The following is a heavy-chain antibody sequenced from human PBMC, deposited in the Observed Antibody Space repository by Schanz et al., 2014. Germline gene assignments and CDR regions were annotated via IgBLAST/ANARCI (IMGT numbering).Heavy chain of an antibody. D-gene: IGHD3-9*01. CDR2: INPSGGST. CDR3: AKVDRTRYYAMDV. Sequence: QVQLVQSGVEVKRPGASVRLSCKASGYTFTSYYMHWVRQAPGQGLEWMGIINPSGGSTSYAQKFQGRVTMTRDTSTSTVYMELSGLRSEDTAVYYCAKVDRTRYYAMDVWGQGTTVTVSS. V-gene: IGHV1-46*01. J-gene: IGHJ6*02. CDR1: GYTFTSYY.